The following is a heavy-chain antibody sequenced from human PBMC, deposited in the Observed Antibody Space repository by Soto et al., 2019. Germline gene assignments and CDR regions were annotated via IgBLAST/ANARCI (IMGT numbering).Heavy chain of an antibody. CDR2: IDPSDSYT. J-gene: IGHJ6*02. CDR3: ARLYGGNSGMDV. D-gene: IGHD4-17*01. Sequence: PGESLKISXQGSGYSFTSYWVTWVRQMPGKGLEWMGRIDPSDSYTNYNPPFQGHVTISVDKSISTAYLQWSSLKASDTAMYYCARLYGGNSGMDVWGQGTTVTVSS. V-gene: IGHV5-10-1*01. CDR1: GYSFTSYW.